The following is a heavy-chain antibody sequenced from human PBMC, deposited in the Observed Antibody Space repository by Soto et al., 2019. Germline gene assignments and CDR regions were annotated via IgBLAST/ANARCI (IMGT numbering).Heavy chain of an antibody. Sequence: SEPLPLTCTVSGGSVSSGSYYWSWIRQPPGKGLEWIGYIYYSGSNNYNPSLKSRVTISVDTSKNQFSLKLSSVTAADTAVYYCARGLPMVRGVPLDYWGQGTLVTVSS. CDR2: IYYSGSN. CDR3: ARGLPMVRGVPLDY. V-gene: IGHV4-61*01. CDR1: GGSVSSGSYY. J-gene: IGHJ4*02. D-gene: IGHD3-10*01.